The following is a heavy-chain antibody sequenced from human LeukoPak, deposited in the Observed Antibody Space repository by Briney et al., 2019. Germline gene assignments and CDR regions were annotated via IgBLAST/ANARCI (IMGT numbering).Heavy chain of an antibody. CDR1: GYTFTSYG. CDR2: ISAYNGNT. CDR3: ARAVHKYYYDSSGYYYFDY. Sequence: ASVKVSCKASGYTFTSYGIPWVRQAPGQGLEWMGWISAYNGNTNYAQKLQGRVTMTTDTSTSTAYMELRSLRSDDTAVYYCARAVHKYYYDSSGYYYFDYWGQGTLVTVSS. J-gene: IGHJ4*02. D-gene: IGHD3-22*01. V-gene: IGHV1-18*01.